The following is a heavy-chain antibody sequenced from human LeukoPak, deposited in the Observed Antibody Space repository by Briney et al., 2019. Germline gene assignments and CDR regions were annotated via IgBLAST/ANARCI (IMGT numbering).Heavy chain of an antibody. CDR1: GFTFSSCS. CDR2: ISSSSSYI. V-gene: IGHV3-21*01. D-gene: IGHD3-10*01. Sequence: PGGSLRLSCAASGFTFSSCSMNWVRQAPGKGLKWVSSISSSSSYIYYADSVKGRFTISRDNAKNSLYLQMNSLRAEDTAVYYCARDRGIAYGMDVWGQGTTVTVSS. CDR3: ARDRGIAYGMDV. J-gene: IGHJ6*02.